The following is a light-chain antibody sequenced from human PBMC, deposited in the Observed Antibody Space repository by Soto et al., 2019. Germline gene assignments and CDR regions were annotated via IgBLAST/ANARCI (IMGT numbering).Light chain of an antibody. CDR2: DTS. V-gene: IGKV3-20*01. CDR3: QQYGSSPLT. J-gene: IGKJ3*01. CDR1: QSVSSSY. Sequence: EIVLTQSPGTLSLSPGERATLSCRASQSVSSSYLAWYQQKPGQAPRLLIYDTSSRATGIPDRFSGSGSGTDFTLTISRLEPEDFAVYYCQQYGSSPLTFGPGTSGYQT.